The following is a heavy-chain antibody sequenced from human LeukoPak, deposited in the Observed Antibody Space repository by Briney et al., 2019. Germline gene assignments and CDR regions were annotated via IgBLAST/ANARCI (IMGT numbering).Heavy chain of an antibody. D-gene: IGHD2-2*01. CDR2: IYPGDSDT. V-gene: IGHV5-51*01. J-gene: IGHJ4*02. Sequence: GKSLKISCKGSGYSFTSYRIGWVRQMPGKGLEWMGIIYPGDSDTRYSPSFQGQVTISADKSISTAYLQWSSLKASDTAMYYCARVGGDIWCSSTSCSNRPFDYWGQGTLVTVSS. CDR1: GYSFTSYR. CDR3: ARVGGDIWCSSTSCSNRPFDY.